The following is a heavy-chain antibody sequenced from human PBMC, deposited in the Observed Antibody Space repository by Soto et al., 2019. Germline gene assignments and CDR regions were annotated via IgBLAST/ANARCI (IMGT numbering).Heavy chain of an antibody. Sequence: EVQLVESGGGLVKPGGSLRLSCAASGFTFSSYSMNWVRQSPGKGLEWVSSISSSSSYIYYADSVKGRFTISRDNAKNSLYMQMNSLRAEDTAVYYCVRESRNRWSLETWGQGTLVTVSS. V-gene: IGHV3-21*01. CDR1: GFTFSSYS. CDR3: VRESRNRWSLET. D-gene: IGHD1-26*01. CDR2: ISSSSSYI. J-gene: IGHJ4*02.